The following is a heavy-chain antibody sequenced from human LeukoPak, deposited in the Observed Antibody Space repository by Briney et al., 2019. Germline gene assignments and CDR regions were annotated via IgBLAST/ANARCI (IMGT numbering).Heavy chain of an antibody. V-gene: IGHV3-33*01. D-gene: IGHD3-10*01. CDR2: IWYDGSNK. CDR3: ARGMVRGVLYYYYYGMDV. Sequence: PGGSLRLSCAASGFTFSSYGMHWVRQAPGKGLEWVAVIWYDGSNKYYADSVKGRFTISRDNSKNTLYLQMNSLRAEDTAVYYCARGMVRGVLYYYYYGMDVWGQGTTVTVSS. CDR1: GFTFSSYG. J-gene: IGHJ6*02.